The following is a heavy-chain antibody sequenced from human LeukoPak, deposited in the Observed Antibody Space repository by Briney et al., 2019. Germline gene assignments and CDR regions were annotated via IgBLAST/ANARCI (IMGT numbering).Heavy chain of an antibody. CDR1: GFTFSSYS. J-gene: IGHJ4*02. CDR3: AKGGILYPLDY. CDR2: ISGSGGST. D-gene: IGHD2-8*01. V-gene: IGHV3-23*01. Sequence: GGSLRLSCAASGFTFSSYSMNWVRQAPGKGLEWVSAISGSGGSTYYADSVKGRFTISRDNSKNTLYLQMNSLRAEDTAVYYCAKGGILYPLDYWGQGTLVTVSS.